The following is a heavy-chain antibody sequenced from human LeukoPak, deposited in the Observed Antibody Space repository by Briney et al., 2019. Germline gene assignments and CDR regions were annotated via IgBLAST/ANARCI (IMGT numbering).Heavy chain of an antibody. V-gene: IGHV3-23*01. J-gene: IGHJ4*02. D-gene: IGHD6-19*01. CDR1: AFTFTTYA. Sequence: GGSLRLSCAASAFTFTTYAMGWVRQAPGKGLEWVSAISGSGGSTYYADSVKVRFTISRDNSKNTLFLQMNSLRAEDTAVYYCAKGGYSSGWRNYFDYWAQGTLVTVSS. CDR2: ISGSGGST. CDR3: AKGGYSSGWRNYFDY.